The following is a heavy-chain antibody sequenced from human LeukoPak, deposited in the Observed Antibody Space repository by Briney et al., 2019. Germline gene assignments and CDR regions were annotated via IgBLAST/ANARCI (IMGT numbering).Heavy chain of an antibody. CDR2: IYHSGST. V-gene: IGHV4-38-2*01. D-gene: IGHD5-12*01. CDR3: ARRVKGGYEGWFDP. CDR1: GYYISSGYY. J-gene: IGHJ5*02. Sequence: PSETLSLTCAVSGYYISSGYYWGWIRQPPGKGLEWIGSIYHSGSTYYNPSLKSRVTISVDTSKNQFSLKLSSVTAADTAVYYCARRVKGGYEGWFDPWGQGTLVTVSS.